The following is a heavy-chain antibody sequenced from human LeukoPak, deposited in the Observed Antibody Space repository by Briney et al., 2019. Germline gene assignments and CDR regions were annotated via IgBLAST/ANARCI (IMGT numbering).Heavy chain of an antibody. CDR3: ASSPEGGYCSSTSCYGAFDI. D-gene: IGHD2-2*01. V-gene: IGHV4-39*01. J-gene: IGHJ3*02. CDR2: IYYSGST. Sequence: SETLSLTCTVSGGSISSSSYYWGWIRQPPGKGLEWIGSIYYSGSTYYNPSLKSRVTISVDTSKNQFSLKLSSVTAADTAVYSCASSPEGGYCSSTSCYGAFDIWGQGTMVTVSS. CDR1: GGSISSSSYY.